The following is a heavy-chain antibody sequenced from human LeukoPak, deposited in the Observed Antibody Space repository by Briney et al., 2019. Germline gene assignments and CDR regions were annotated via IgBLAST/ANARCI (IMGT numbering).Heavy chain of an antibody. Sequence: PGGSLRLSCAASGFTFSRNWMSWVRQAPGRGLEWVANIKQDGSDKYYVDSVKGRFTISRDNSNNALYLQMDSLRTEDTAVYYCANWIGSSSRDYWGQGTLVTVSS. V-gene: IGHV3-7*05. J-gene: IGHJ4*02. CDR1: GFTFSRNW. CDR3: ANWIGSSSRDY. CDR2: IKQDGSDK. D-gene: IGHD6-6*01.